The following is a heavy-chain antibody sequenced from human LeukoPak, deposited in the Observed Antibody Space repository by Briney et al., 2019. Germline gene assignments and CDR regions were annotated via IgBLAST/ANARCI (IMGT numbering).Heavy chain of an antibody. CDR3: ARDAGYCSSTSCYPRAFDI. CDR1: GDSISFYF. Sequence: SETLSLTCTVSGDSISFYFWTWIRQLPGEGLQWIGDISYSGSTNYNPSLKSRAMISLDTSKNHFSLELSSVTAADTAVYYCARDAGYCSSTSCYPRAFDIWGQGTMVTVSS. J-gene: IGHJ3*02. CDR2: ISYSGST. V-gene: IGHV4-59*01. D-gene: IGHD2-2*03.